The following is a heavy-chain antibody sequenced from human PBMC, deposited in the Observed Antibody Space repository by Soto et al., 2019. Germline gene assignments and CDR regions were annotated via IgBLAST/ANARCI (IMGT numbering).Heavy chain of an antibody. D-gene: IGHD3-10*01. CDR2: IYSGGSR. Sequence: EVQLVESGGGLIQPGGSLRLSCEVSGFSVSGNYMSWVRQAPGKGLDWVSVIYSGGSRYYADSVRGRFTISRDESQNTLYLQMNNLRAEDTAVYYCARSMTVRGVLFDLWGRGSLVSVSS. CDR3: ARSMTVRGVLFDL. V-gene: IGHV3-53*01. J-gene: IGHJ4*02. CDR1: GFSVSGNY.